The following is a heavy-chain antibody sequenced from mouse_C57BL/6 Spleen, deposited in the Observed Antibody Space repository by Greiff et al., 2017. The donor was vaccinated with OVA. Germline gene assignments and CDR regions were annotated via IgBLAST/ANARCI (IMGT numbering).Heavy chain of an antibody. D-gene: IGHD2-4*01. CDR2: INPNNGGT. J-gene: IGHJ3*01. Sequence: EVKLVESGPELVKPGASVKMSCKASGYTFTDYNMHWVKQSHGKSLEWIGYINPNNGGTSYNQKFKGKATLTVNKSSSTAYMELRSLTSEDSAVYYCARDIDYVWFAYWGQGTLVTVSA. V-gene: IGHV1-22*01. CDR3: ARDIDYVWFAY. CDR1: GYTFTDYN.